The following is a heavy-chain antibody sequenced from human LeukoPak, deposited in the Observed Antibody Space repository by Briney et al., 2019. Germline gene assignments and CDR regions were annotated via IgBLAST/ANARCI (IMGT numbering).Heavy chain of an antibody. Sequence: GESLKISCKGSGYSFTSYWIGCVRQMPGKGLEWMGIIYPGDSDTRYSPSFQGQVTISADKSISTAYLQWSSLKASDTAMYYCARHGISGSYFSAFDIWGQGTMVTVSS. CDR1: GYSFTSYW. J-gene: IGHJ3*02. CDR2: IYPGDSDT. D-gene: IGHD1-26*01. V-gene: IGHV5-51*01. CDR3: ARHGISGSYFSAFDI.